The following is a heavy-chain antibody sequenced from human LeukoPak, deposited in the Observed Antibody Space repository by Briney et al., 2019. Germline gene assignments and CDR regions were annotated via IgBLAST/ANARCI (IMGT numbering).Heavy chain of an antibody. CDR2: INHSGST. CDR3: ARLLLTGVDY. D-gene: IGHD3-9*01. CDR1: GGSFSGYY. Sequence: SETLSLTCAVYGGSFSGYYWSWIRQPPGKGLEWIGEINHSGSTNYNPSLKSRVTISVDTSKNQFSLKLSSVTAADTAVYYCARLLLTGVDYWGQGTLVTVSS. J-gene: IGHJ4*02. V-gene: IGHV4-34*01.